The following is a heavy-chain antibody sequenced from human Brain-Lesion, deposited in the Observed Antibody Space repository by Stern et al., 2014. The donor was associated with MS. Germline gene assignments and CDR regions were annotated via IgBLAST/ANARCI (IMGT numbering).Heavy chain of an antibody. D-gene: IGHD3-3*01. CDR1: GFTFGNYW. CDR2: ITEDGTEK. CDR3: ARVYNTIYGIVTQRGSGMDV. Sequence: EVQLVESGGGLVQPGGSLTISCTAAGFTFGNYWMPWVRQAPGKGLEGVANITEDGTEKNYVDSVKGRFTISRDNARNSLYLQMNSLRVEDTALYYCARVYNTIYGIVTQRGSGMDVWGQGTTVIVSS. J-gene: IGHJ6*02. V-gene: IGHV3-7*01.